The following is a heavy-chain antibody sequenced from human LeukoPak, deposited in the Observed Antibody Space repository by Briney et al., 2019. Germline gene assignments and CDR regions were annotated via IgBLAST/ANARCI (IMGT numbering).Heavy chain of an antibody. CDR1: GFTLRYHA. CDR2: NSGSGGST. V-gene: IGHV3-23*01. CDR3: ARESQRRRDGYNSINWGLGFDY. Sequence: GGSLRLSCAASGFTLRYHAMTWVRPAPGKGLEWVSANSGSGGSTSYADSVKGRFTISRDSSENTLYLQMGVLRGEDTAIYYCARESQRRRDGYNSINWGLGFDYWGQGVLVTVSS. D-gene: IGHD5-24*01. J-gene: IGHJ4*02.